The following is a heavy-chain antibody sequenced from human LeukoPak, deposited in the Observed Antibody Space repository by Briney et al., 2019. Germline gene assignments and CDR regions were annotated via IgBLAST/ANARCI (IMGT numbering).Heavy chain of an antibody. CDR1: GYSFTSYW. V-gene: IGHV5-51*01. Sequence: GESLKISCKGSGYSFTSYWIGWVRQMPGKGLEWMGIIYPGDSDTRYSPSFQGQVTISADKSISTAYLQWSSLKASDTAMYYCARHGGSYYDILTGYYYFDYWGQGTLVTVSS. CDR3: ARHGGSYYDILTGYYYFDY. CDR2: IYPGDSDT. J-gene: IGHJ4*02. D-gene: IGHD3-9*01.